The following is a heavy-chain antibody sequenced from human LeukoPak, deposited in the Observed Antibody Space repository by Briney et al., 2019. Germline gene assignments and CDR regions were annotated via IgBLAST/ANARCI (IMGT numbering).Heavy chain of an antibody. V-gene: IGHV3-9*01. CDR3: ARDLSSSGYWAPVGY. Sequence: AGGSLRLSWAASGFAFNGYAMRWVRQAPGKGLEWVSGISWSSGSITYADSVKGRFTISRDNSTNTLYMQMNCLTGEDPAVYYCARDLSSSGYWAPVGYWGQGTLVTVSS. J-gene: IGHJ4*02. CDR2: ISWSSGSI. D-gene: IGHD3-22*01. CDR1: GFAFNGYA.